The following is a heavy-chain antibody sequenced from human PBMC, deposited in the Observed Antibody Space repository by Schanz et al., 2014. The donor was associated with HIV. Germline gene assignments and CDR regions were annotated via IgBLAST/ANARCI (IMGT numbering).Heavy chain of an antibody. CDR1: GFSISGYG. CDR3: AKIISGSPYYYYGLDV. V-gene: IGHV3-30*18. Sequence: QVQLVESGGGVVQPGKSLRLSCAASGFSISGYGMHWVRQTPGKGLEWVAAISKDGSDKYYTDSVKGRFTISRDNSNNTLYLQMNSLRAEDTAVYYCAKIISGSPYYYYGLDVWGLGTTVTVSS. CDR2: ISKDGSDK. J-gene: IGHJ6*02. D-gene: IGHD1-26*01.